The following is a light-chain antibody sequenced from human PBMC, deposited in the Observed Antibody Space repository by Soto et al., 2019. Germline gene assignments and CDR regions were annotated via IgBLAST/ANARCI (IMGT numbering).Light chain of an antibody. V-gene: IGLV1-51*01. CDR1: SSNIGNNH. J-gene: IGLJ3*02. CDR3: GSWDRSLRGWV. CDR2: DNN. Sequence: QSVLTQPPSVSAAPGQKVTVSCSGSSSNIGNNHVSWYQHLPGTAPKVLIYDNNKRPSGIPDRFSGSKSATSATLDITGLQTWDEADYYCGSWDRSLRGWVFGGGTKLTVL.